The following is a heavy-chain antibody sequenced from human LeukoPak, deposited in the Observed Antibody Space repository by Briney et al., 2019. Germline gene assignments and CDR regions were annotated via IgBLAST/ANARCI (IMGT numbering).Heavy chain of an antibody. Sequence: GGSLRLSCAASGFTFSSYAMSWVRQAPGKGLEWVSAISGSGGSTYYADSVKGRFTISRDNSKNTLYLQMNSLRAEDTAVYYCAKGKYYYGSGPDYGMDVWGQGTTVTVSS. CDR2: ISGSGGST. CDR1: GFTFSSYA. V-gene: IGHV3-23*01. CDR3: AKGKYYYGSGPDYGMDV. D-gene: IGHD3-10*01. J-gene: IGHJ6*02.